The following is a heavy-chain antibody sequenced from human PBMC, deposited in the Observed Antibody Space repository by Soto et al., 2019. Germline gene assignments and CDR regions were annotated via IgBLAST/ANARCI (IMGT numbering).Heavy chain of an antibody. V-gene: IGHV3-73*01. J-gene: IGHJ3*02. CDR3: TRHYDFWSGPIDDAFDI. D-gene: IGHD3-3*01. CDR2: IRSKANSYAT. CDR1: GFTFSGSA. Sequence: LRLSCAASGFTFSGSAMHWVRQASGKGLEWVGRIRSKANSYATAYAAPVKGRFTISRDDSKNTAYLQMNSLKTEDTAVYYCTRHYDFWSGPIDDAFDIWGQGTMVTVSS.